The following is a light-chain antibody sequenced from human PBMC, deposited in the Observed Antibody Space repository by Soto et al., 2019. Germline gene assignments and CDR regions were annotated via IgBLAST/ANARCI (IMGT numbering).Light chain of an antibody. V-gene: IGKV1-5*03. CDR1: QRSSNW. J-gene: IGKJ3*01. CDR3: QQYNSYSGT. CDR2: RAS. Sequence: DIPMTQSPSTLSASVGDRVTITCRASQRSSNWLAGYPQKPGKAPKPVIYRASTLESGVPSRFSGSGSGTEFTLTSSSLQPDDFATHFCQQYNSYSGTCGPGTKVDSK.